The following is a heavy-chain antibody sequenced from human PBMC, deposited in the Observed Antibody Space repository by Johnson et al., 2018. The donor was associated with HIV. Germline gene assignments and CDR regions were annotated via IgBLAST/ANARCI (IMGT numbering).Heavy chain of an antibody. CDR3: ATERAVVSSNAFDI. CDR2: INWNGGSI. D-gene: IGHD4-23*01. CDR1: GFTFDDYG. Sequence: VQLVESGGGVVRPGESLRLSCAASGFTFDDYGMSWVRQGPGKGLEWVSGINWNGGSIGYADSVKGRFTISRDNSKNTLYLQMNSLRPEDTAVYYCATERAVVSSNAFDIWGQGTMVTVSS. V-gene: IGHV3-20*04. J-gene: IGHJ3*02.